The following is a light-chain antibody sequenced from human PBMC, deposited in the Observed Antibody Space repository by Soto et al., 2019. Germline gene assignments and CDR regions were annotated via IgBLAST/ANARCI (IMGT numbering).Light chain of an antibody. V-gene: IGKV1-5*01. Sequence: DIQMTQSPSTLSASVGDRVTITCRASQSISSWLAWYQQKPGKAPKLLIYDASSLESGVPSRFSGSGSGTEFTLTISSLQPDDFATYSCQQYRAFGQGTKVEIK. J-gene: IGKJ1*01. CDR1: QSISSW. CDR2: DAS. CDR3: QQYRA.